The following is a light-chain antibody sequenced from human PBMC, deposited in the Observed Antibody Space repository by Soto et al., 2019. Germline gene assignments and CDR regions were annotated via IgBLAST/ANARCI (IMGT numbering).Light chain of an antibody. CDR3: KQYNHWPRT. J-gene: IGKJ1*01. CDR1: QNVSRI. Sequence: EIVMTQSPATLSVSPGERATLSCRAIQNVSRILAWDQQKPGQAPRLLIYGASTRATGIPARFSGSGSGTEFTLTISSLQSEDFAGYYCKQYNHWPRTFGQGTKVEIK. V-gene: IGKV3-15*01. CDR2: GAS.